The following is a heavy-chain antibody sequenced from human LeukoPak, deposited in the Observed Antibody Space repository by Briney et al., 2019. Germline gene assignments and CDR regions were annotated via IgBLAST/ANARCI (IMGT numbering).Heavy chain of an antibody. D-gene: IGHD3-10*01. V-gene: IGHV3-33*01. Sequence: GRSLRLSCAVSGFTFSSYGMHWVRQAPGKGLEWVAVIWYHGSNEFYADSVKGRFTISRDNSKNTLYLQMNNLRAEDTAVYYCARDAYYFGSGSYVDYWGQGTLVTVSS. CDR2: IWYHGSNE. J-gene: IGHJ4*02. CDR3: ARDAYYFGSGSYVDY. CDR1: GFTFSSYG.